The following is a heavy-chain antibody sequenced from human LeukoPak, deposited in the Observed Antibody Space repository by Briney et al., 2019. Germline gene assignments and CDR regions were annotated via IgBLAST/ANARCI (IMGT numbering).Heavy chain of an antibody. CDR3: ASHPGYNWFDP. V-gene: IGHV4-59*03. Sequence: PSETLSLTCTVSGGSISSYYWSWIRQAPGKGLEWIGYIYYSGSTNYNPSLKSRVTISVDTSKNQFSLKLSSVTAADTAVYYCASHPGYNWFDPWGKGTLVTVSS. J-gene: IGHJ5*02. CDR1: GGSISSYY. D-gene: IGHD3-10*01. CDR2: IYYSGST.